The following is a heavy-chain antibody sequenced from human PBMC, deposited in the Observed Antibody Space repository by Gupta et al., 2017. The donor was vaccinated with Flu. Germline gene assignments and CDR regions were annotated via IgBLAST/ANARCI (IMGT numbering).Heavy chain of an antibody. Sequence: HVQLQESGPGLVKPSETLSLTCTVSGGSMSDFYWSWIRQPPGTGLEWIGHVYYTGNTKHNPSLKSRVTMSVDMSKSQVSLKLTSVTAADTAVYYCASTILGATGDDYYYQYMDVWGKGTTVTGSS. CDR3: ASTILGATGDDYYYQYMDV. CDR2: VYYTGNT. V-gene: IGHV4-59*01. CDR1: GGSMSDFY. D-gene: IGHD1-26*01. J-gene: IGHJ6*03.